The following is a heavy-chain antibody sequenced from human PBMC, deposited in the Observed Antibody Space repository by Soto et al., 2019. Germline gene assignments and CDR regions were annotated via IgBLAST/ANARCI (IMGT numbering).Heavy chain of an antibody. CDR3: AKDSDYYGSGSYSSFDY. Sequence: EVQLLESGGGLVQPGGSLRLSCAASGFTFSSYAMSWVRQAPGKGLEWVSGISGSGGNTYYADSVKGRFTISRDRSKNTLYLQMDSLRAEDTAVYYCAKDSDYYGSGSYSSFDYWGQGTLVTVSS. D-gene: IGHD3-10*01. J-gene: IGHJ4*02. V-gene: IGHV3-23*01. CDR2: ISGSGGNT. CDR1: GFTFSSYA.